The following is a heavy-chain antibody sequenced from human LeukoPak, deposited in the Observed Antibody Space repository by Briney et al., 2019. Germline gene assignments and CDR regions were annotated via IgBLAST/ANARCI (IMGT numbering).Heavy chain of an antibody. J-gene: IGHJ5*02. CDR1: GYTFIGYY. Sequence: ALVKVSCKASGYTFIGYYMHWVRQAPGQGLEWMGWINPNSGGTNYAQKFQGRVTMTRDTSISTAYMELSRLRPDDTAVYYCARDLYSSSWPNWFDPWGQGTLVTVSS. D-gene: IGHD6-13*01. CDR3: ARDLYSSSWPNWFDP. CDR2: INPNSGGT. V-gene: IGHV1-2*02.